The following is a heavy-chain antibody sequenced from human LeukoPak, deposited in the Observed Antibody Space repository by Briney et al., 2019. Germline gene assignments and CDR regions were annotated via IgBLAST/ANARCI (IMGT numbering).Heavy chain of an antibody. CDR2: LYSGGNT. Sequence: GGSLRLSCAASGFTVSSNYMSWVRQAPGKGLEWVSVLYSGGNTYYADFVRGRFTISRDNSKNTLFLQMNSLRAEDTAVFYCARGRLDGFDLSGQGTMVTVSS. V-gene: IGHV3-53*01. CDR3: ARGRLDGFDL. D-gene: IGHD2-21*02. J-gene: IGHJ3*01. CDR1: GFTVSSNY.